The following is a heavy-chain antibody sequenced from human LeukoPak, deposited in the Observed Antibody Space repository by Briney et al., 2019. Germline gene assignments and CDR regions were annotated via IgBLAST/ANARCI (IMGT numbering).Heavy chain of an antibody. J-gene: IGHJ5*02. CDR2: IYYSGST. Sequence: SETLSLTCTVSGGSISSGDYYWSWIRQPPGKGLEWIGYIYYSGSTYYNPSLKSRVTISVDTSKNQFSLKLSSVTAADTAVYYCAREKSTTSNWFDPWGQGTLVTVSS. CDR3: AREKSTTSNWFDP. V-gene: IGHV4-30-4*01. CDR1: GGSISSGDYY. D-gene: IGHD4-11*01.